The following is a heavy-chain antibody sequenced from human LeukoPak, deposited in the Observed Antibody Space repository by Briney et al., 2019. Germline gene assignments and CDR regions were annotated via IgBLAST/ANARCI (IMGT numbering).Heavy chain of an antibody. CDR3: AREEGGWYGVDY. V-gene: IGHV1-69*06. CDR2: IIPIFGTA. D-gene: IGHD6-19*01. J-gene: IGHJ4*02. Sequence: GASVKVSFKASGGTFSSYAISWVRQAPGQGLEWMGGIIPIFGTANYAQKFQGGVTITADKSTSTAYMELSSLRSEDAAVYYCAREEGGWYGVDYWGQGTLVTVSS. CDR1: GGTFSSYA.